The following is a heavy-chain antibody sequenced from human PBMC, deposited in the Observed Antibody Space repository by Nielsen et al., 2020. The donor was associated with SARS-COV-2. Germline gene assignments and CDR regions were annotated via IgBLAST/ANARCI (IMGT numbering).Heavy chain of an antibody. Sequence: GESLKISCAASGFTFNRYWMHWVRQAPGKGLVWVSRINSDGSSTAYADSVKGRFTISRDNAENTQYLHMNSLRADDTAVYYCVRFRDDGYYYDTGPFDHWGQGTLVTVSS. J-gene: IGHJ4*02. CDR1: GFTFNRYW. CDR3: VRFRDDGYYYDTGPFDH. V-gene: IGHV3-74*01. CDR2: INSDGSST. D-gene: IGHD3-16*01.